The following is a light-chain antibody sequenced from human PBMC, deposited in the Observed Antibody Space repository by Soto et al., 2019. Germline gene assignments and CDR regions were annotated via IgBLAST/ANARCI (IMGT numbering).Light chain of an antibody. J-gene: IGLJ1*01. CDR2: DNN. CDR1: SSNIGNNY. V-gene: IGLV1-51*01. CDR3: GTWDSSRSGL. Sequence: QSVLTQPPSVSAAPGQKVTISCSGSSSNIGNNYVSWYQQLPGTAPKLLIYDNNKRPSGIPDRFSGSKSGTSATLGITGLQTGDEADYYCGTWDSSRSGLFGTGTKVTVL.